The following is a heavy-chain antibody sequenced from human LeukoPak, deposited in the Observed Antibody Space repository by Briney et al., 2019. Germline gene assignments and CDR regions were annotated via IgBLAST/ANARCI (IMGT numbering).Heavy chain of an antibody. CDR2: VSSSGSTI. Sequence: GGSLRLSCAASGFTFRDYYMSWIRQAPAKGLEWVSYVSSSGSTIYYADSVKGRFTISRDNAKNSLYLQMNSLRAEDTAVYYCATNGYSSGWYSAYADFWGQGTLVTVSS. J-gene: IGHJ4*02. V-gene: IGHV3-11*04. D-gene: IGHD6-19*01. CDR1: GFTFRDYY. CDR3: ATNGYSSGWYSAYADF.